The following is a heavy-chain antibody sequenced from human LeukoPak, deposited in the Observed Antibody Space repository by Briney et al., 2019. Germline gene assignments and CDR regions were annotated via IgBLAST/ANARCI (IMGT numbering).Heavy chain of an antibody. D-gene: IGHD2-2*01. CDR2: IYHNGGA. Sequence: PSETLSLTCAVSGYSINNGYQWAWIRQSPGRGLEWIGSIYHNGGAHYNPSLRCRVVISVDTSNNQFSLRLSSVTVADTAVYYCARDPRWLTPDCTSTSCYENYFDPWGRGTLVTVSS. CDR1: GYSINNGYQ. V-gene: IGHV4-38-2*02. CDR3: ARDPRWLTPDCTSTSCYENYFDP. J-gene: IGHJ5*02.